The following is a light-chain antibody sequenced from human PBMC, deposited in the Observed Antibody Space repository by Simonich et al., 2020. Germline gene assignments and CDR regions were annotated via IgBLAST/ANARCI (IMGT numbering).Light chain of an antibody. CDR2: AAS. J-gene: IGKJ5*01. V-gene: IGKV1-9*01. Sequence: DIQITQSPSSLSASVGDRVTITWQASKDISNFLNWYQQKPGKAPKLLIYAASTLQSGAPSRISGSGSGTEFTLTISSLQPEDFATYYCQQLNSYPITFGQGTRLEMK. CDR3: QQLNSYPIT. CDR1: KDISNF.